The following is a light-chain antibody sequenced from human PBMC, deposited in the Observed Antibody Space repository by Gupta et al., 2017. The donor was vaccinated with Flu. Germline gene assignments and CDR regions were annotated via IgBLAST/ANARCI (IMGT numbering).Light chain of an antibody. CDR3: QAWVSSTLV. V-gene: IGLV3-1*01. J-gene: IGLJ2*01. CDR2: QDN. Sequence: YELTQPPSVSGSPGQTASITCSADKLGDKFACRHHQKPGQAPVLLINQDNKRPSGIPERFSGSNAGNTATLTISGTQSMDEADYYCQAWVSSTLVFGGGTKLTVL. CDR1: KLGDKF.